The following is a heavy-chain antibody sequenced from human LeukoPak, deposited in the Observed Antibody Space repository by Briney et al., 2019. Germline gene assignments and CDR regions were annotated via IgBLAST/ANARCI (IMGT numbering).Heavy chain of an antibody. CDR3: AKDRPANWGHYFDY. Sequence: PEGSLRLSCAASGFTFSSYAMSWVRQAPGKGLEWVSAISGSGGSTYYADSVKGRFTISRDDSKNTLYLQMNGLRAEDTAVYYCAKDRPANWGHYFDYWGQGTLVTVSS. D-gene: IGHD7-27*01. CDR1: GFTFSSYA. V-gene: IGHV3-23*01. J-gene: IGHJ4*02. CDR2: ISGSGGST.